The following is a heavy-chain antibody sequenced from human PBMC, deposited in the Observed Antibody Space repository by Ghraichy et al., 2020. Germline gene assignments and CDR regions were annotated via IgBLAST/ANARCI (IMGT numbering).Heavy chain of an antibody. J-gene: IGHJ4*02. CDR3: GRGGYIYGSNPVDY. CDR1: GFTFNTYY. D-gene: IGHD5-18*01. V-gene: IGHV3-7*04. CDR2: IKQDGGEK. Sequence: LSLTCAASGFTFNTYYMTWVRQAPGKGLEWVANIKQDGGEKYYVDSVTGRFTISRDNAKDSVYLQMNSLRAEATAVYYCGRGGYIYGSNPVDYWGQGTQVPVSS.